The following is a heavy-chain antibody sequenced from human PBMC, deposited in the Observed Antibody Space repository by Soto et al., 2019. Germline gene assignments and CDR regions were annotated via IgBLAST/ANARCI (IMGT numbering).Heavy chain of an antibody. Sequence: PGGSLRLSCAASGFTFSSYWMSWVRQAPGKGLEWVANIKQDGSEKYYVDSVKGRFTISRDNAKNSLYLQMNSLRAEDTAVYYRAREILLWLGELSPGPDYWGQGTLVTVS. CDR1: GFTFSSYW. CDR2: IKQDGSEK. CDR3: AREILLWLGELSPGPDY. D-gene: IGHD3-10*01. V-gene: IGHV3-7*01. J-gene: IGHJ4*02.